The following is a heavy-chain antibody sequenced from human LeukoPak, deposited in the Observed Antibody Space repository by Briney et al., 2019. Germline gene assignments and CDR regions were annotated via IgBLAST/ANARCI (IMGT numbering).Heavy chain of an antibody. CDR1: GGSISGYY. CDR2: IYTTGST. CDR3: ARVGSSSWYYLDS. V-gene: IGHV4-4*07. D-gene: IGHD6-13*01. Sequence: SETLSLTCTVSGGSISGYYWSWIRQPAGKGLEWIGRIYTTGSTNYNPSLKSRVTLSVDTSKNHFSLKLSSVTAADTAVYYCARVGSSSWYYLDSWGQGTLVTVSP. J-gene: IGHJ4*02.